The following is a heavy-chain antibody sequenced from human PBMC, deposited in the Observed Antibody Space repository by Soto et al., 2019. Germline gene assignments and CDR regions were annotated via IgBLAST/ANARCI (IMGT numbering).Heavy chain of an antibody. CDR2: INPNSGGT. J-gene: IGHJ6*02. V-gene: IGHV1-2*04. Sequence: GASVKVSCKASGYTFTGYYMHWVGQAPGQGLEWMGWINPNSGGTNYAQKFQGWVTMTRDTSISTAYMELSRLRSDDTAVYYCARDLRVEDIVVVPAATRYYYYYGMDVWGQGTTVTVSS. D-gene: IGHD2-2*01. CDR1: GYTFTGYY. CDR3: ARDLRVEDIVVVPAATRYYYYYGMDV.